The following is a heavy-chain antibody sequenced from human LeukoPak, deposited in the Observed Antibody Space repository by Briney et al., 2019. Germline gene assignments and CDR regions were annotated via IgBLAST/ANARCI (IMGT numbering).Heavy chain of an antibody. CDR3: ARRRGIVVVPAAESGSDWFDP. D-gene: IGHD2-2*01. Sequence: PSETLSLTCTVSGGSISSSSYYWGWIRQPPGKGLEWIGSIYYSGSTYYNPSLKSRVTISVDTSKNQFSLKLSSVTAADTAVYYCARRRGIVVVPAAESGSDWFDPWGQGTLVTVSS. CDR2: IYYSGST. J-gene: IGHJ5*02. V-gene: IGHV4-39*01. CDR1: GGSISSSSYY.